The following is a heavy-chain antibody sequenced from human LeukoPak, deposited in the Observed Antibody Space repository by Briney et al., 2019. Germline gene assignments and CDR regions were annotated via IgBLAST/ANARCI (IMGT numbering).Heavy chain of an antibody. CDR2: ISYDGSNK. D-gene: IGHD2-2*01. CDR1: GFTFSSYA. CDR3: ARDLWDIVVVPAGPRYYYSYGMDV. J-gene: IGHJ6*02. Sequence: GRSLRLSCAASGFTFSSYAMHWVRQAPGKGLEWVAVISYDGSNKYYADSVKGRFTISRDNSKNTLYLQMNSLRAEDTAVYYCARDLWDIVVVPAGPRYYYSYGMDVWGQGTTVTVSS. V-gene: IGHV3-30-3*01.